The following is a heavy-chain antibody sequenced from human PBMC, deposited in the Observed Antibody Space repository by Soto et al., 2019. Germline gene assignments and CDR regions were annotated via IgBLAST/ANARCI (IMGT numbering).Heavy chain of an antibody. CDR2: ITGSGGTT. V-gene: IGHV3-23*01. CDR1: GFTFSSYA. CDR3: AKSALGYCSSSSCRSFDY. J-gene: IGHJ4*02. D-gene: IGHD2-15*01. Sequence: EVQLLESGGGLVQPGGSLRLSCAASGFTFSSYAMSWVRQAPGKGLEWVSAITGSGGTTYYADSVKGRFTISRDNSKNTLYLQMNSMRADDTAVYYCAKSALGYCSSSSCRSFDYWCQGTLVTVSS.